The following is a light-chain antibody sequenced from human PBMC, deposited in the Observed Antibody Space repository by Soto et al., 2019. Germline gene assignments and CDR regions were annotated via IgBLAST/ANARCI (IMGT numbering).Light chain of an antibody. CDR3: QKYDSVPFI. CDR1: RGISSY. J-gene: IGKJ4*01. CDR2: SAS. V-gene: IGKV1-8*01. Sequence: AIRMTQSPSSLSASTGDRVTIPCRATRGISSYLACYQQKPGKAPKLLIYSASTLQSGVPSRFSGTRSGSDFTLTISGLQPEDFATYYCQKYDSVPFIFGGGTKVDI.